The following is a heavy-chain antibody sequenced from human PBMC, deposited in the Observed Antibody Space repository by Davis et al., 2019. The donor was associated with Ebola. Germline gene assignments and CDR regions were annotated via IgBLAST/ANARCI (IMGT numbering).Heavy chain of an antibody. D-gene: IGHD2-15*01. CDR3: ARGDCSGGSCYSPDY. Sequence: GESLKISCAASGFIFSDYAIHWVRQAPGSGLEWVAVISYDGINKYYADSVKGRFTVSRDNSKNTLSLQMNSLRAEDTAVYYCARGDCSGGSCYSPDYWGQGTLVTVSS. CDR2: ISYDGINK. V-gene: IGHV3-30*04. J-gene: IGHJ4*02. CDR1: GFIFSDYA.